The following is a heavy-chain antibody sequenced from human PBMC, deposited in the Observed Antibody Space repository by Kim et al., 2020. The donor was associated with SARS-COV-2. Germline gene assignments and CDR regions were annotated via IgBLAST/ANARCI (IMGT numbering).Heavy chain of an antibody. D-gene: IGHD5-12*01. CDR3: ARGYTNSRYSGYDNFYYYGMDV. V-gene: IGHV4-4*02. J-gene: IGHJ6*02. Sequence: SETLSLTCAVSGGSISSSNWWSWVRQPPGKGLEWIGEIYHSGSTNYNPSLKSRVTISVDKSKNQFSLKLSSVTAADTAVYYCARGYTNSRYSGYDNFYYYGMDVWGQGTTVTVSS. CDR1: GGSISSSNW. CDR2: IYHSGST.